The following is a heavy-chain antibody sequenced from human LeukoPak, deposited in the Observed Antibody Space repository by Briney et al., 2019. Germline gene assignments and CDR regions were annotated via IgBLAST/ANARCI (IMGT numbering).Heavy chain of an antibody. CDR2: MNPNSGNT. J-gene: IGHJ4*02. CDR3: ARVHGPYYDSSGLFGNY. V-gene: IGHV1-8*01. D-gene: IGHD3-22*01. CDR1: GYTFTSYD. Sequence: ASVKVSCKASGYTFTSYDINWVRQATGQGLEWMGWMNPNSGNTGYAQKFQGRVTMTRNTSISTAYMELSSLRSEDTAVYYCARVHGPYYDSSGLFGNYWGQGTLVTVSS.